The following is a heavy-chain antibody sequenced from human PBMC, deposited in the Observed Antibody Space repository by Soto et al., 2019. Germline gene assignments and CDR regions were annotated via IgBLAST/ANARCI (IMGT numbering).Heavy chain of an antibody. J-gene: IGHJ4*02. CDR3: AKPHRRDGFYYFDY. Sequence: GGSLRLSCAASGFTFSSYAMSWVRQAPGKGLEWVSAISGSGGSTYYADSVKGRFTISRDNSKNTLYLQMNSLRAEDTSVYYCAKPHRRDGFYYFDYWGQGTLVTVSS. D-gene: IGHD5-12*01. CDR1: GFTFSSYA. V-gene: IGHV3-23*01. CDR2: ISGSGGST.